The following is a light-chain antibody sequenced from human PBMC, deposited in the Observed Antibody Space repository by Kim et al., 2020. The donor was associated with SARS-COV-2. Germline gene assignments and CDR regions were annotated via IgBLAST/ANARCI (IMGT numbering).Light chain of an antibody. CDR1: SSDVGGYNY. CDR3: SSYTTSTTRV. V-gene: IGLV2-14*03. J-gene: IGLJ3*02. CDR2: DVG. Sequence: QSALTQPASVSGSPGQSITISCSGSSSDVGGYNYVSWYQQHQGKAPKLIIYDVGTRPSGVSYRFSGSKSDNTASLTISGLQTEDEADYYCSSYTTSTTRVFGGGTQLTVL.